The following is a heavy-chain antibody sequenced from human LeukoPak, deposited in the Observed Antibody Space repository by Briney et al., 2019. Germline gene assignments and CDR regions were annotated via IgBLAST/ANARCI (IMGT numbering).Heavy chain of an antibody. J-gene: IGHJ4*02. CDR1: GYTFTSYG. CDR2: ISAYNGNT. CDR3: ARDYDLSGSYYPGDY. V-gene: IGHV1-18*01. D-gene: IGHD1-26*01. Sequence: GASVKVSCKASGYTFTSYGISWVRQAPGQGLEWMGWISAYNGNTNYAQKLQGRVTMTTDTSTSTAYMELRSLRSDDTAVYYCARDYDLSGSYYPGDYWGQGTLVTVSS.